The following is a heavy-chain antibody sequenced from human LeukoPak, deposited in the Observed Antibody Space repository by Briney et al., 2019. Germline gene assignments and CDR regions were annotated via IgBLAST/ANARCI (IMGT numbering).Heavy chain of an antibody. J-gene: IGHJ4*02. D-gene: IGHD6-6*01. Sequence: KPGGSLRLSCAASGITFSNAWMSWVRQAPGKGLEWVGRIKSKADGGTIDYAAPVKGRFTISTDDSKITLYLQMNSLKIEDTAVYYCTTDRAITVRPVFDFWGQGTLVTVSP. CDR3: TTDRAITVRPVFDF. CDR1: GITFSNAW. V-gene: IGHV3-15*01. CDR2: IKSKADGGTI.